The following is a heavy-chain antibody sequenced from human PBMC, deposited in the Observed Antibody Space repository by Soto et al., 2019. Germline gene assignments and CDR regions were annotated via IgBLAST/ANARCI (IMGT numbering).Heavy chain of an antibody. D-gene: IGHD3-3*01. Sequence: EVQLVESGGGLVQPGGSLRLSCAASGFTFSSYWMHWVRQAPGKGLVWVSRINSDGSSTSYADSVKGRFTISRDNAKNTLYLQMNSLRAEDTAVYYCARAPGDPTTIFGVVIDEDYYYYGMDVWGQGTTVTVSS. CDR3: ARAPGDPTTIFGVVIDEDYYYYGMDV. V-gene: IGHV3-74*01. J-gene: IGHJ6*02. CDR1: GFTFSSYW. CDR2: INSDGSST.